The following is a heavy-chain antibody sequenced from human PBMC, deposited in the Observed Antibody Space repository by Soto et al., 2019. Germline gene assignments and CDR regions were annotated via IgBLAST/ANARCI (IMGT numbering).Heavy chain of an antibody. D-gene: IGHD5-12*01. V-gene: IGHV3-64*01. Sequence: EVQLVESGGGLVQHGGSLRLSCAASGFTFSSYAMHWVRQAPGKGLAYVSAISSNGGRTDYANSVKGRFTISRDNSKNTLYLQMGSLRAEDMAVYYCARGGRGYEFGYWGQGTLVTVSS. CDR3: ARGGRGYEFGY. CDR2: ISSNGGRT. J-gene: IGHJ4*02. CDR1: GFTFSSYA.